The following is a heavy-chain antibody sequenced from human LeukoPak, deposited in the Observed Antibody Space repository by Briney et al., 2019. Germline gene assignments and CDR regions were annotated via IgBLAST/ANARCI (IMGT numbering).Heavy chain of an antibody. D-gene: IGHD5-24*01. CDR3: AKPLRPKGDGYNWAY. CDR2: ISHDGSNK. V-gene: IGHV3-30*18. CDR1: GFTFSSYG. J-gene: IGHJ4*02. Sequence: PGGSLRLSCAASGFTFSSYGMFWVRQAPGKGLDCVAFISHDGSNKYYADSVKGRFTISRDNSKNTVLLQMDSLTTEDTAVYYCAKPLRPKGDGYNWAYWGQGILVTVSS.